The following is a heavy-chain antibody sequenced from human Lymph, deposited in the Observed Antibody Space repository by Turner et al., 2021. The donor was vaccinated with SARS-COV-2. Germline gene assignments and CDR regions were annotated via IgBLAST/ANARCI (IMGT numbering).Heavy chain of an antibody. CDR3: GVGPTRWYFQH. J-gene: IGHJ1*01. V-gene: IGHV4-39*01. Sequence: QLQLQESGPGLVKPSETLSLTCTVSGGSISSSSYYWGWIRQPPGKGLEWIGNFFYSGSTYYNPSLKSRVTISEYTSKNQFSLKLTSVTAADTAVYYCGVGPTRWYFQHWGQGTLVTVSS. D-gene: IGHD1-26*01. CDR1: GGSISSSSYY. CDR2: FFYSGST.